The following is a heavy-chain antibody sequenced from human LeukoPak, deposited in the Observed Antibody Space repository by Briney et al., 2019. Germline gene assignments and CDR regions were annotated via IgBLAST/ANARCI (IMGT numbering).Heavy chain of an antibody. CDR2: ISGSGGST. V-gene: IGHV3-23*01. D-gene: IGHD6-19*01. Sequence: GGSLRLSCAASGFTFSSYAMSWVRQAPGKGLEWVSAISGSGGSTYYADSVKGRFTISRDNSKNTLYLQMNSLRAEDTAVYYCAKDRWQWLSTEYFQHWGQGTLVTVSS. CDR1: GFTFSSYA. CDR3: AKDRWQWLSTEYFQH. J-gene: IGHJ1*01.